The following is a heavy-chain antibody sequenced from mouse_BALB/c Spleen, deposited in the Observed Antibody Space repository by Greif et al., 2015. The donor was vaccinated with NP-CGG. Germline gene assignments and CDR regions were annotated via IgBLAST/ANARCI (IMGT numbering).Heavy chain of an antibody. CDR2: IDPENGNT. J-gene: IGHJ4*01. V-gene: IGHV14-1*02. CDR1: GFNIKDYY. Sequence: EVQRVESGAELVRPGALVKLSCKASGFNIKDYYMHWVKQRPEQGLEWIGWIDPENGNTIYDPKFQGKASITADTSSNTAYLQLSSLTSEDTAVYYCASIYYGNYDYYAMDYWGQGTSVTVSS. D-gene: IGHD2-1*01. CDR3: ASIYYGNYDYYAMDY.